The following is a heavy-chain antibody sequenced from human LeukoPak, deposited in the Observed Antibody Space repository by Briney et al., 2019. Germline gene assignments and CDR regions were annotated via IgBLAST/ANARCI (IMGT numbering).Heavy chain of an antibody. J-gene: IGHJ6*03. CDR2: ISWNSGSI. CDR1: GFTFDDYA. Sequence: GRSLRLSCAASGFTFDDYAMHWVRQAPGKGLEWVSGISWNSGSIGYADSVKGRFTISRDNAKNTLYLQMNSLRAEDTAVYYCARGLLRDYYYYMDVWGKGTTVTVSS. CDR3: ARGLLRDYYYYMDV. V-gene: IGHV3-9*01.